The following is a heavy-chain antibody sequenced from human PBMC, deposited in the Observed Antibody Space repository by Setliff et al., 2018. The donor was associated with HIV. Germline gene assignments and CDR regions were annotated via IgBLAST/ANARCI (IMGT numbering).Heavy chain of an antibody. CDR1: GFTFSSYE. V-gene: IGHV3-48*03. CDR3: ARDCVAVAGTGPDAFDI. CDR2: ISNSGSTI. D-gene: IGHD6-19*01. Sequence: GGSLRLSCAASGFTFSSYEMNWVRQAPGKGLEWVSYISNSGSTIYYADSVKGRFTISRDNAKNSLYLQMNSLRAEDTAVYYCARDCVAVAGTGPDAFDIWGRGTKVTVSS. J-gene: IGHJ3*02.